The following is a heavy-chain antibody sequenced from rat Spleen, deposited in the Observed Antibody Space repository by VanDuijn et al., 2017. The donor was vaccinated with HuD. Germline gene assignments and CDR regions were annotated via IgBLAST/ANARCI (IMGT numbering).Heavy chain of an antibody. CDR3: VRRHYGYTDYFDY. Sequence: EVQLVESDGGLVQPGRSLKLSCAASGFTFSDYYMAWVRQAPTKGLEWVATISYDGSRTYYRDSVKGRFTISRDNTRDTLYLQMDNLRSEDTATYYCVRRHYGYTDYFDYWGQGVMVTVSS. D-gene: IGHD1-9*01. V-gene: IGHV5-29*01. CDR2: ISYDGSRT. J-gene: IGHJ2*01. CDR1: GFTFSDYY.